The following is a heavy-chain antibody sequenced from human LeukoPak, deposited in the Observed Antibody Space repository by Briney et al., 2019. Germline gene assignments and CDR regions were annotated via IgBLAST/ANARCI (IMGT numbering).Heavy chain of an antibody. CDR3: VRQMIRFWFDP. V-gene: IGHV3-48*01. D-gene: IGHD3-16*01. J-gene: IGHJ5*02. Sequence: GGSLRLSCAASGFTFSIYSMNWVRQAPGKGLEWVSYISSSSSTIYYADSVKGRFTISRDNAKNSLFLQMNSLRAEDTAVYYCVRQMIRFWFDPWGEGTLVTVSS. CDR1: GFTFSIYS. CDR2: ISSSSSTI.